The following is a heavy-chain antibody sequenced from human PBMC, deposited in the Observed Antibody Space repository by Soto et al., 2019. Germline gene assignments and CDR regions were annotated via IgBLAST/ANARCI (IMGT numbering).Heavy chain of an antibody. V-gene: IGHV3-48*03. J-gene: IGHJ3*01. CDR3: ARRGSR. D-gene: IGHD2-15*01. CDR1: GFTFSSSE. Sequence: VGSLRLSCAASGFTFSSSEMYWVRQAPGKGLEWISYIHPGGQTIFYAESVKGRFTISRDNAKHSVYLQMNSLRAEDTAVYYCARRGSRWGRGTKVTVSS. CDR2: IHPGGQTI.